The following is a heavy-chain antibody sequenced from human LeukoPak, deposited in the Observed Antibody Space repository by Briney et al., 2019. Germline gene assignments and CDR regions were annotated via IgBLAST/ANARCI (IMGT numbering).Heavy chain of an antibody. CDR3: ARVTQQLFSTENWFDP. Sequence: ASVKVSCKASGYTFTSYGISWVRQAPGQGLEWMGWISAYNGNTNYAQKLQGRVTMTTDTSTSTAYMELRSPRSDDTAVYYCARVTQQLFSTENWFDPWGQGTLVTVSS. CDR1: GYTFTSYG. CDR2: ISAYNGNT. D-gene: IGHD6-13*01. J-gene: IGHJ5*02. V-gene: IGHV1-18*01.